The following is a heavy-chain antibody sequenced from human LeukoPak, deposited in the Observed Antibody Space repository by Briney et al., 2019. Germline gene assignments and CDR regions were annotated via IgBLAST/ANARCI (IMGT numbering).Heavy chain of an antibody. V-gene: IGHV3-23*01. CDR1: GFPFSSYA. CDR3: AKGYDFWSGYYHDDAFDI. D-gene: IGHD3-3*01. CDR2: ISGSGGST. Sequence: GGSLRLSCAASGFPFSSYAMSWVRQAPGKGLEWVSAISGSGGSTYYADSVKGRFTISRDNSKNTLYLQMNSLRAEDTAVYYCAKGYDFWSGYYHDDAFDIWGQGTMVTVSS. J-gene: IGHJ3*02.